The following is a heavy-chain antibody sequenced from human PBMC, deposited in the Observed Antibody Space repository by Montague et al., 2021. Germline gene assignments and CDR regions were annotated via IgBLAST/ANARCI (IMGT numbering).Heavy chain of an antibody. D-gene: IGHD6-25*01. J-gene: IGHJ5*02. CDR1: GFTFSNYW. V-gene: IGHV3-74*01. CDR2: IKYDGSRT. Sequence: SLRLSCAASGFTFSNYWMHWVRQLPGKGLLWVSHIKYDGSRTGYADSVKGRFTISRDNAKNTLYLQMNSLRVDDTAVYYCARSAFVAALDPWGQGTLVTVSS. CDR3: ARSAFVAALDP.